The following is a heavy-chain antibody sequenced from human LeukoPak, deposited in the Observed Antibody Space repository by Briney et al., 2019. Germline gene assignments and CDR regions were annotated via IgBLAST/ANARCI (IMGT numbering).Heavy chain of an antibody. CDR1: GFTFNNYA. CDR3: AKLGVPAAMFGGLWFDP. V-gene: IGHV3-23*01. D-gene: IGHD2-2*01. CDR2: ITSSGGSVGRTT. J-gene: IGHJ5*02. Sequence: PGESLRLSCAASGFTFNNYAMNWVRQAPGKGLEWVSTITSSGGSVGRTTYYADSVKGRFTISRDNSENTLYLQMNSLRAEDTAVYYCAKLGVPAAMFGGLWFDPWGQGTLVTVSS.